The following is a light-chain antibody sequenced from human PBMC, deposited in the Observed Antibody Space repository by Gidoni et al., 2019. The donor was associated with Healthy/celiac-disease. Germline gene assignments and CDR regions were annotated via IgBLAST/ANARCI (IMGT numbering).Light chain of an antibody. V-gene: IGLV3-19*01. CDR1: RLGSNY. CDR3: NSRDSSGNRV. CDR2: GKY. J-gene: IGLJ1*01. Sequence: SSGLSQDPAVSGALGQTGRITCHGHRLGSNYAGWYQPKPGHAPVRVIYGKYNRTSGIPDRVSGSSSGNTAALTSPGAQAEDDAYYSCNSRDSSGNRVFGTGTKVTVL.